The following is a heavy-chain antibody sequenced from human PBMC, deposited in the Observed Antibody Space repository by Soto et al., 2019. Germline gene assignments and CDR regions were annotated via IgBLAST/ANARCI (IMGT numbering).Heavy chain of an antibody. Sequence: SETLSLTCIVSGGSITSYHWNWVRQSPDKGLEWIAEVHISGHSNYNPSLRSRVSVSIDSSKNQFYLNLNSVTAADTAIYYCARVRQGCSANNCYFDPWGQGTQVTVSS. J-gene: IGHJ5*01. CDR3: ARVRQGCSANNCYFDP. CDR2: VHISGHS. D-gene: IGHD1-1*01. V-gene: IGHV4-34*10. CDR1: GGSITSYH.